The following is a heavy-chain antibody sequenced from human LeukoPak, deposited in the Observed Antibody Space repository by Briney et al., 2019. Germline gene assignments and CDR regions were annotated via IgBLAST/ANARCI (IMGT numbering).Heavy chain of an antibody. J-gene: IGHJ4*02. CDR3: ARAYGDYFDY. CDR2: IYYSGST. D-gene: IGHD4-17*01. Sequence: SETLSLTCTVSGGSISSYYWSWLRQPPGKGLEWIGYIYYSGSTNYNPSLKSRVTISVDTSKNQFSLKLSSVTAADTAVYYCARAYGDYFDYWGQGTLVTVSS. CDR1: GGSISSYY. V-gene: IGHV4-59*01.